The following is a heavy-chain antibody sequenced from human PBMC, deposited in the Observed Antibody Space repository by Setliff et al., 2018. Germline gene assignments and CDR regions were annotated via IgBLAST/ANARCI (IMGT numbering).Heavy chain of an antibody. J-gene: IGHJ6*03. CDR2: TIPLFGTT. D-gene: IGHD5-18*01. CDR3: AREGVDTRSSTDYRYYMDV. CDR1: GGTFSNYG. Sequence: ASVKVSCKASGGTFSNYGVSWVRQAPGRGLEWMGGTIPLFGTTDYAQKFHGRVTIITDESTSTAYMELSSLTSDDTAVYCCAREGVDTRSSTDYRYYMDVWGQGTTVTVSS. V-gene: IGHV1-69*05.